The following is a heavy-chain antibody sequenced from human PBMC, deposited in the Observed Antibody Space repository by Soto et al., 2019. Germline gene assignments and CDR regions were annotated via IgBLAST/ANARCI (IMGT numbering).Heavy chain of an antibody. V-gene: IGHV4-31*03. CDR1: GGFISSGGYY. Sequence: SETLSLTCTVSGGFISSGGYYWSWIRQHPGKGLEWIGYIYYSGSTYYNPSLKSRVTISVDTSKNQFSLKLSSVTAADTAVYYCARAGIGYDFWSGYYTRGGNWFDPWGQGTRVTVSS. D-gene: IGHD3-3*01. CDR3: ARAGIGYDFWSGYYTRGGNWFDP. CDR2: IYYSGST. J-gene: IGHJ5*02.